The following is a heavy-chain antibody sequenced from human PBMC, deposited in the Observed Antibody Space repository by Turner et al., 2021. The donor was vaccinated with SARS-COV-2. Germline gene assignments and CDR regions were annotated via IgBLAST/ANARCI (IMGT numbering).Heavy chain of an antibody. J-gene: IGHJ5*02. Sequence: QVQLQQWGAGLFKPSETLSLTCAVYVGSFSGYYWSWIRQPPGKGLEWIGEIKHSGSTNYNPTHKSRVTISVDTSKNQFSLKLSSVTAADTAVYYCARGPRVVAPTTWFDPWGQGTLVTVSS. CDR2: IKHSGST. D-gene: IGHD2-15*01. CDR1: VGSFSGYY. CDR3: ARGPRVVAPTTWFDP. V-gene: IGHV4-34*01.